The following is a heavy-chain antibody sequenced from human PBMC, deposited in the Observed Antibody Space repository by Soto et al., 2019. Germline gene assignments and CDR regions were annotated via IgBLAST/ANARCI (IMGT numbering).Heavy chain of an antibody. CDR1: GFTFSSYA. D-gene: IGHD2-15*01. CDR3: VKGLGYCSGGSCPGAFDI. V-gene: IGHV3-23*01. J-gene: IGHJ3*02. Sequence: GGSLRLACAASGFTFSSYAMSWVRQAPGKGLEWVSAISGSGGSTYYADSVKGRFTISRDNSKNTLYLQMNSLRAEDTAVYYCVKGLGYCSGGSCPGAFDIWGQGTMVTVSS. CDR2: ISGSGGST.